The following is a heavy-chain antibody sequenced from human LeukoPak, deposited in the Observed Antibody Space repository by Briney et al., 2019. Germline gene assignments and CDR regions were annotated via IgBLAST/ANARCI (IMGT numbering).Heavy chain of an antibody. CDR2: IRYDGSNK. V-gene: IGHV3-30*02. CDR3: ARWGSGY. J-gene: IGHJ4*02. D-gene: IGHD5-24*01. Sequence: PGGSLRLSCVASGFIFSSYGMHWVRQAPGKGLEWVAFIRYDGSNKYYADSVKGRFTISRDNAKNTLYMQMNSLRAEDTAVYYCARWGSGYWGQGTLVTVSS. CDR1: GFIFSSYG.